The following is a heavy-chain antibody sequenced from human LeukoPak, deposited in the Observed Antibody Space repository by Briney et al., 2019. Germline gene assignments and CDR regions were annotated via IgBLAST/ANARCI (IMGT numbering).Heavy chain of an antibody. J-gene: IGHJ4*02. CDR3: AKSSYYDSSGYYGEYYFDY. D-gene: IGHD3-22*01. Sequence: PGGSLRLSCAASRFTFGNYGMTWVRQAPGKGLEWVSSISGSGGSTYYADSVKGRFTISRDNSKNTLYLQMNSLRDEDTAVYYCAKSSYYDSSGYYGEYYFDYWGQGTLVTVSS. CDR1: RFTFGNYG. V-gene: IGHV3-23*01. CDR2: ISGSGGST.